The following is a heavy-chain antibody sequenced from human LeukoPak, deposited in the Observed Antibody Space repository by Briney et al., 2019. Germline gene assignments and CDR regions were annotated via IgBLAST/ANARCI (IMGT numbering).Heavy chain of an antibody. J-gene: IGHJ4*02. CDR2: ISTGSSYI. CDR3: ARDRLGVEMSTINRFDY. Sequence: GGSLRLSCAASGFTFSSYTMNWVRQAPGKGLEWVSCISTGSSYIYYANSVKGRFTISRDNAKNSLYLQMNSLRAEDTAVYYCARDRLGVEMSTINRFDYWGQGTLVAVSS. CDR1: GFTFSSYT. D-gene: IGHD5-24*01. V-gene: IGHV3-21*01.